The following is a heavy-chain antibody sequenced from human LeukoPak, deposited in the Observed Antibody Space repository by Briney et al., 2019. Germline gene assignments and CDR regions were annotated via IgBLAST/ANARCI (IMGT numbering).Heavy chain of an antibody. V-gene: IGHV4-30-4*08. J-gene: IGHJ6*03. Sequence: SSQTLSLXRTVSGGSISSGDYYWSWIRQPPGKGLEWIGYIYYSGITYYNPSLKSRVTIPVDTSKNQFSLKLSSVTAADTAVYYCARTPYCSSTSCYHYYYYYMDVWGKGSTVTVSS. CDR1: GGSISSGDYY. CDR2: IYYSGIT. CDR3: ARTPYCSSTSCYHYYYYYMDV. D-gene: IGHD2-2*01.